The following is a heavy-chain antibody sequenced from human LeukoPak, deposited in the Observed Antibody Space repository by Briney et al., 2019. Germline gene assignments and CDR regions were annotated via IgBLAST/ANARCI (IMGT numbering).Heavy chain of an antibody. CDR2: ISWNSGSI. CDR1: GFTFDDYA. Sequence: GGSLRLSCAASGFTFDDYAVHWVRHAPGKGLEWVSGISWNSGSIGYADSVKGRFTISRDNTKNSLYLQMNSLRAEDTALYYCAKDRGYSSSWDAFDIWGQGTMVTVSS. V-gene: IGHV3-9*01. J-gene: IGHJ3*02. D-gene: IGHD6-13*01. CDR3: AKDRGYSSSWDAFDI.